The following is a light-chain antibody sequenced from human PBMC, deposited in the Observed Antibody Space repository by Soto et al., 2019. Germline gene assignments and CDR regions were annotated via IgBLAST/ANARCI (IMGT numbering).Light chain of an antibody. CDR2: DAS. CDR3: QQRSNWPLT. CDR1: QSVSSY. Sequence: EIVLTQSPATLSLSPGERATLSCRASQSVSSYLAWYQQKPGQAPRLLNYDASNRATGIPARFSGSGSGTDFTLTISSLKPEDFAVYYCQQRSNWPLTFGGGTKVEIK. V-gene: IGKV3-11*01. J-gene: IGKJ4*01.